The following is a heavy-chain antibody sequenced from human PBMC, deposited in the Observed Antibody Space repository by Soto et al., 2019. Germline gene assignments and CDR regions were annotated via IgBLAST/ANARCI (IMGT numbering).Heavy chain of an antibody. Sequence: GGSLRLSCAASGFTFSNAWMNWVRQAPGKGLEWVGRIKSKTDGGTTDYAAPVRGRFTISRDNSKNTLFLQMGSLRAEDMAVYYCARGVGERGYDYGIKVHFDYWGQGTLVTVSS. CDR3: ARGVGERGYDYGIKVHFDY. J-gene: IGHJ4*02. CDR1: GFTFSNAW. D-gene: IGHD5-18*01. CDR2: IKSKTDGGTT. V-gene: IGHV3-15*07.